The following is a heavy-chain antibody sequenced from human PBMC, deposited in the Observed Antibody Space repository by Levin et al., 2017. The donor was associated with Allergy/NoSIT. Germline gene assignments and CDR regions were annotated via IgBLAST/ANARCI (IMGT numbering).Heavy chain of an antibody. CDR1: GFTFSSYA. CDR3: AKGKVTIFGVVTNFDY. D-gene: IGHD3-3*01. J-gene: IGHJ4*02. V-gene: IGHV3-23*01. Sequence: PGGSLRLSCAASGFTFSSYAMSWVRQAPGKGLEWVSAISGSGGSTYYADSVKGRFTISRDNSKNTLYLQMNSLRAEDTAVYYCAKGKVTIFGVVTNFDYWGQGTLVTVSS. CDR2: ISGSGGST.